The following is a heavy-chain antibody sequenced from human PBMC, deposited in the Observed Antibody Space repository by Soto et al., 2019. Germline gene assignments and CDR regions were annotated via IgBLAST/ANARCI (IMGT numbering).Heavy chain of an antibody. Sequence: QVQLQESGPGLVKPSQTLSLTCAISGDSVSSNSAAWNWIRQSPSRGLEWLARTYYRSRLYNDYAVTVSSRITVNPDTHKNQLSLQLTSVSPESTAVYYCAGTTSHEWYYMHVCGKGTTVTVSS. CDR3: AGTTSHEWYYMHV. J-gene: IGHJ6*03. D-gene: IGHD1-7*01. V-gene: IGHV6-1*01. CDR1: GDSVSSNSAA. CDR2: TYYRSRLYN.